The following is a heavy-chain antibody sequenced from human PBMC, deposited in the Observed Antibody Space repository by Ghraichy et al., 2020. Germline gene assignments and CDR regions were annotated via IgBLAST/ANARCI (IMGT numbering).Heavy chain of an antibody. J-gene: IGHJ3*01. V-gene: IGHV3-21*01. CDR2: ITGGSDYI. D-gene: IGHD3-22*01. CDR3: TRDEVEYYDRSSFYKRGPDACVF. CDR1: GFTFSSYT. Sequence: LSLTCAASGFTFSSYTMNWVRQAPGKGLEWVASITGGSDYIYYGGSVKGRFTISRDNAKNSLFLQMDSLRAEDTAVYYCTRDEVEYYDRSSFYKRGPDACVFWGQ.